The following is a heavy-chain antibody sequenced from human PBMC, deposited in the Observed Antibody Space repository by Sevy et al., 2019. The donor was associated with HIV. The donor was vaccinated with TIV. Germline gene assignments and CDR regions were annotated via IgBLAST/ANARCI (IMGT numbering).Heavy chain of an antibody. J-gene: IGHJ4*02. CDR3: ARGRPLSEFDSSGDFFDS. CDR1: GASFRNFY. D-gene: IGHD3-22*01. Sequence: SETLSLTCAVYGASFRNFYWSWIRQSPGKGLEWIGEIHHSGSTNFNPSLESRVTMSEDKSKSQFSLNLRSVTTADTAVYYCARGRPLSEFDSSGDFFDSWGPGTLVTVSS. V-gene: IGHV4-34*01. CDR2: IHHSGST.